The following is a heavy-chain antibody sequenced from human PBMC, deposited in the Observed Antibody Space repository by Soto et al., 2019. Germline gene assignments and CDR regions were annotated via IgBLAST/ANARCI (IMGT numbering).Heavy chain of an antibody. CDR1: GFTFSSYS. CDR3: ARDTMYDLGFFGFDP. J-gene: IGHJ5*02. CDR2: ISSSSSTI. Sequence: EVQLVESGGGLVQPGGSLRLSCAASGFTFSSYSMNWVRQAPGKGLEWVSYISSSSSTIYYADSVKGRFTISRDNAKNSLYLQMNSLRAEDTAVYYCARDTMYDLGFFGFDPWGQGTLVTVSS. D-gene: IGHD3-10*02. V-gene: IGHV3-48*01.